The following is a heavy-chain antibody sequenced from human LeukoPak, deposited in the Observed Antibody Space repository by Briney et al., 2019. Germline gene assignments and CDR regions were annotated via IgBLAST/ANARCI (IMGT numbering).Heavy chain of an antibody. CDR1: GFTFSSYA. CDR3: AKYYCSSANCYSDY. Sequence: PGGSLRLSCAASGFTFSSYAMSWVRQAPGKGLEWVSAISGSGGSTYYADSVMGRFTVSRDNSKNTLHLQMNSLRAEDTAVYYCAKYYCSSANCYSDYWGQGTLVTVSS. J-gene: IGHJ4*02. V-gene: IGHV3-23*01. CDR2: ISGSGGST. D-gene: IGHD2-2*02.